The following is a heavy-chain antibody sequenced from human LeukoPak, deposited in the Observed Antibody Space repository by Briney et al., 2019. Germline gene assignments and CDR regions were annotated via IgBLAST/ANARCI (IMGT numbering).Heavy chain of an antibody. CDR1: GFTFSNYW. CDR2: IKTDGTSP. V-gene: IGHV3-74*01. D-gene: IGHD3-3*01. CDR3: ARGGDFWSGYHDY. J-gene: IGHJ4*02. Sequence: GGSLRLSCAASGFTFSNYWMHWVCQAPGEGLVWVSRIKTDGTSPSYVDSVKGRFTISRDNAKNTLYLQMNSLRAEDTAVYYCARGGDFWSGYHDYWGQGTLVTVSS.